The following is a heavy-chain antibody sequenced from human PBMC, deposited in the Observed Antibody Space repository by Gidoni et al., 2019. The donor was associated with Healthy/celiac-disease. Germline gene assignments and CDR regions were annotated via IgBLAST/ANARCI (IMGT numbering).Heavy chain of an antibody. CDR3: AKDGADGDYVFDY. V-gene: IGHV3-23*01. D-gene: IGHD4-17*01. CDR1: GFTFSSYA. Sequence: EVQLLESVGGLVQPGGSLGLSCAASGFTFSSYAMSWVRQAPGKGLELVSASSGSGGSTYYADSVKGRFTISRDNSKNTLYLQMNSLRAEDTAVYYCAKDGADGDYVFDYWGQGTLVTVSS. CDR2: SSGSGGST. J-gene: IGHJ4*02.